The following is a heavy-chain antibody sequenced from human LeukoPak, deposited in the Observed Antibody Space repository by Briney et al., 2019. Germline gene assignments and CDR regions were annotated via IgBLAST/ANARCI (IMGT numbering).Heavy chain of an antibody. CDR1: GFTFSSYE. Sequence: PGGSLRLSGAASGFTFSSYEMNRVRQAPGKGLEWVSYISSSGSTLFYADSVKGRFTISRDNSKNTLYLQMNSLRAEDTAVYYCARDRRFGEGYFDYWGQGTLVTVSS. J-gene: IGHJ4*02. CDR2: ISSSGSTL. D-gene: IGHD3-10*01. CDR3: ARDRRFGEGYFDY. V-gene: IGHV3-48*03.